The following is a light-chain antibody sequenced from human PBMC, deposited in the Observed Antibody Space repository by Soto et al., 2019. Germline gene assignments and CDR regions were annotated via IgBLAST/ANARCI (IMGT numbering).Light chain of an antibody. V-gene: IGLV3-1*01. CDR2: QDN. Sequence: SYELTQPHSVSVSAGQTASITCSGEKVGDKYACWYQQKPGQSPVVVIYQDNQRPSGIPDRFSGSNSGNTATLTISGTQAMDEAEYYCSSYTNINTRACVFGTGTKLTVL. CDR3: SSYTNINTRACV. CDR1: KVGDKY. J-gene: IGLJ1*01.